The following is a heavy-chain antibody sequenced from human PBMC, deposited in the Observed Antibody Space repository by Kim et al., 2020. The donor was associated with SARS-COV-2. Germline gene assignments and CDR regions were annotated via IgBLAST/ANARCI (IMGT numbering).Heavy chain of an antibody. V-gene: IGHV3-15*01. CDR3: TTSDYYDSSGYYQ. CDR1: GFTFSNAW. D-gene: IGHD3-22*01. CDR2: IKSKTDGGTT. Sequence: GGSLRLSCAASGFTFSNAWMSWVRQAPGKGLEWVGRIKSKTDGGTTDYAAPVKGRFTISRDDSKNTLYLQMNSLKTEDTAVYYCTTSDYYDSSGYYQWGQGTLVTVSS. J-gene: IGHJ4*02.